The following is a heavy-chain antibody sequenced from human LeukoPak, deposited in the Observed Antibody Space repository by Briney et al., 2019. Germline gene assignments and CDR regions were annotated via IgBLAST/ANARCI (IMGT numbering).Heavy chain of an antibody. D-gene: IGHD6-13*01. CDR2: IRTKADSYAT. J-gene: IGHJ6*02. CDR1: GFTCSVSA. Sequence: GGSLKLSCAASGFTCSVSAINWVRQASGKGLEWVGRIRTKADSYATAYAASVKGRFTISRDDSKNTAYLQMNSLKTEDTAVYYCTRVRPAGNEAYFYYGMDVWGQGTSVTVSS. V-gene: IGHV3-73*01. CDR3: TRVRPAGNEAYFYYGMDV.